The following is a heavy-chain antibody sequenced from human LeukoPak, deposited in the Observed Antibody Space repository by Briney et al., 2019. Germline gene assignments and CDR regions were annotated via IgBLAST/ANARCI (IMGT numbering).Heavy chain of an antibody. V-gene: IGHV3-30*03. J-gene: IGHJ4*02. CDR1: GFTFSSYG. Sequence: GGSLRLSCAASGFTFSSYGMHWVRQAPGKGLEWVAVISYDGSNKYYADSVKGRFTISRDNSKNTLYLQMNSLRAEDTAVYYCARDDIVATIFGKGFDYWGQGTLVTVSS. D-gene: IGHD5-12*01. CDR2: ISYDGSNK. CDR3: ARDDIVATIFGKGFDY.